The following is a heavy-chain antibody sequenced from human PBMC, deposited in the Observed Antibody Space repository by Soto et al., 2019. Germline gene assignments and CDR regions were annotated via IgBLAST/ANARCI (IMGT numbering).Heavy chain of an antibody. D-gene: IGHD3-10*01. V-gene: IGHV3-30*18. CDR3: AKVRFRALWFGELLPDY. Sequence: GGSLRLSCAASGFTFSSYGMHWVRQAPGKGLEWVAVISYDGSNKYYADSVKGRFTISRDNSKNTLYLQMNSLRAEDTAVYYCAKVRFRALWFGELLPDYWGQGTLVTVSS. CDR2: ISYDGSNK. J-gene: IGHJ4*02. CDR1: GFTFSSYG.